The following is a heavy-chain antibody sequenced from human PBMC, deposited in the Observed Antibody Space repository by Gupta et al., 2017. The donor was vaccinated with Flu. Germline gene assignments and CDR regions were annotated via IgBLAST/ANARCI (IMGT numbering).Heavy chain of an antibody. D-gene: IGHD3-3*01. CDR1: FTSYY. CDR3: ARGRFLEWLFDY. CDR2: INPSGGST. Sequence: FTSYYMHWVRQAPGQGLEWMGIINPSGGSTSYAQKFQGRVTMTRDTSTSTGYMELRSMRSEDTAVYYFARGRFLEWLFDYWGQGTLVTVYS. V-gene: IGHV1-46*01. J-gene: IGHJ4*02.